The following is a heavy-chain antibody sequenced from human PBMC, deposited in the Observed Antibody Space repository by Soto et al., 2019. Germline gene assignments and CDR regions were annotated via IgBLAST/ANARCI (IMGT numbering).Heavy chain of an antibody. CDR3: ARAAADFPTVRGVWDYYYCMDV. D-gene: IGHD3-10*01. CDR1: GYTFTSYG. J-gene: IGHJ6*02. V-gene: IGHV1-18*01. CDR2: ISAYNGNT. Sequence: QVQLVQSGAEVKKPGASVKVSCKASGYTFTSYGISWVRQAPGQGLEWMGWISAYNGNTNYAQKLQGRVTMTTDTSTNTANMQLRGLKSDDEAVYYCARAAADFPTVRGVWDYYYCMDVWGQGTTVTVS.